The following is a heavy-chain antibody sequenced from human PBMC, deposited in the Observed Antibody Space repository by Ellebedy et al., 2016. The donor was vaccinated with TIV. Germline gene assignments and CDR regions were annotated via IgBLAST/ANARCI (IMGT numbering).Heavy chain of an antibody. Sequence: ASVTVSCXASGYTFTSYGISWVRQAPGQGLEWMGWISAYNGNTNYAQKLQGRVTMTTDTSTSTAYMELRSLRSDDTAVYYCARVLGDFLLNRYYYYGMDVWGQGTTVTVSS. D-gene: IGHD3-3*01. CDR3: ARVLGDFLLNRYYYYGMDV. J-gene: IGHJ6*02. CDR1: GYTFTSYG. CDR2: ISAYNGNT. V-gene: IGHV1-18*01.